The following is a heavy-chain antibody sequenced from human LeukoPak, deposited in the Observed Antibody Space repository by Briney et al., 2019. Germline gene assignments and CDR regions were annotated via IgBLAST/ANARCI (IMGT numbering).Heavy chain of an antibody. CDR3: TRDQGSSSWYRGDAFDI. V-gene: IGHV3-49*04. J-gene: IGHJ3*02. CDR2: IRSKAYGGTT. CDR1: GFIVSNNY. D-gene: IGHD6-13*01. Sequence: GGSLRLSCAASGFIVSNNYMTWVRQAPGKGLEWVGFIRSKAYGGTTEYAASVKGRFTISRDDSKSIAYLQMNSLKTEDTAVYYCTRDQGSSSWYRGDAFDIWGQGTMVTVSS.